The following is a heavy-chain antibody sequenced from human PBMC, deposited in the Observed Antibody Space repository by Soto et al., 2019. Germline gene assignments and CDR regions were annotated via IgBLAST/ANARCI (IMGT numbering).Heavy chain of an antibody. CDR3: ARDLLGAARKRGYGLDV. J-gene: IGHJ6*02. CDR1: GGSINVVNYH. Sequence: SETLSLTCSVSGGSINVVNYHFICIRQRPGMGLEWIGNIYYTGTTDYNPSLKSRVAISVDTSKNQFSLKLNSATAADTAVSWCARDLLGAARKRGYGLDVWGQGTTVTVSS. D-gene: IGHD2-8*02. V-gene: IGHV4-31*03. CDR2: IYYTGTT.